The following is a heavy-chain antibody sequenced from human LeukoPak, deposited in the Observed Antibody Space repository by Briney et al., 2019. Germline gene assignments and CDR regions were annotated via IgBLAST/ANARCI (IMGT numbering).Heavy chain of an antibody. J-gene: IGHJ3*02. Sequence: PSETLSLTCTVSGGSISSYYWSWIRQPPGKGLEWIGYIYYSGSTNYNPSPKSRVTISVDMSKNQFSLKLSSVTAADTAVYYCARGPVGGATYYDGDAFDTWGQGTMVTVSS. CDR2: IYYSGST. D-gene: IGHD1-26*01. V-gene: IGHV4-59*01. CDR3: ARGPVGGATYYDGDAFDT. CDR1: GGSISSYY.